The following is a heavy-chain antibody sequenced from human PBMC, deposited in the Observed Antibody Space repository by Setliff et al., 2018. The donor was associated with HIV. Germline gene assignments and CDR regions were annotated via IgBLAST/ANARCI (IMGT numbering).Heavy chain of an antibody. J-gene: IGHJ4*02. D-gene: IGHD4-4*01. V-gene: IGHV4-38-2*01. CDR3: AKTQTVITVYGPFDS. Sequence: TLSLTCAVSGYSISSGYYWGWIRQPPGKGLEWIGSIYHSGSNYYNPSLKSRVTISVDTSKDQFSLKLRSVTAADTAMYYCAKTQTVITVYGPFDSWGQGTPVTVSS. CDR1: GYSISSGYY. CDR2: IYHSGSN.